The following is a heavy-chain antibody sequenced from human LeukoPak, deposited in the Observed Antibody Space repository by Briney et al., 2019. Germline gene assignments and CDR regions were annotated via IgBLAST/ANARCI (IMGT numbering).Heavy chain of an antibody. CDR3: AKGSSRPPNAFDI. V-gene: IGHV3-7*01. Sequence: GGSLRLSYTASGFTFSGHWMSWVRQAPGKGLEWVASIRQDGSEKHYVDSVEGRFIISRDNAKNSLHLQMNSLRAEDTAVYYCAKGSSRPPNAFDIWGQGTLVTVSS. D-gene: IGHD6-6*01. CDR2: IRQDGSEK. CDR1: GFTFSGHW. J-gene: IGHJ3*02.